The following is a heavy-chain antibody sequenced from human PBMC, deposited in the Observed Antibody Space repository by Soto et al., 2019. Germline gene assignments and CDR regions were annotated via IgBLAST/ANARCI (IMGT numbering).Heavy chain of an antibody. D-gene: IGHD2-15*01. CDR2: IKSKTVGGTT. V-gene: IGHV3-15*01. CDR1: GFTFSNAW. CDR3: IADFVVVVAATRFAY. Sequence: EVQLVESGGGLVKPGGSLRLFCAASGFTFSNAWMSWVRQAPGKGLEWVGRIKSKTVGGTTDYAAPMKGRFTISRDDSNNTLYLQMNSLKTDDTAVYYCIADFVVVVAATRFAYCGQGALVTVS. J-gene: IGHJ4*02.